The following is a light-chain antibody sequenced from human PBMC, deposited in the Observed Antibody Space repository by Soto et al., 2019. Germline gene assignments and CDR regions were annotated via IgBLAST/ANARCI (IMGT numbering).Light chain of an antibody. Sequence: DVPMTQSPSTLSASVGDRVTITCRASQSISNWLAWYQQKPGKAPKLLIYDASSLESGVPSRFSGSGSGTEFTLTISSLQPDDFATYYCQQYNSYSTFGQGTKLEIK. CDR1: QSISNW. CDR3: QQYNSYST. J-gene: IGKJ2*01. CDR2: DAS. V-gene: IGKV1-5*01.